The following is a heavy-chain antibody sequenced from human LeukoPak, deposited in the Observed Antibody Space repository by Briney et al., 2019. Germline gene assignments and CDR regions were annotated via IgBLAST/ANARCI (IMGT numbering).Heavy chain of an antibody. Sequence: PGGSLRLSCAASGFTFSNYAMNWVRQAPGKGLEWVSKISTSGDSTYYADSVKGRFITSRDNSKNTLYLQMNSLRAEDTAVYYCPKSKSWWYYFDYWGQGSLVTVSS. CDR2: ISTSGDST. D-gene: IGHD2-8*02. J-gene: IGHJ4*02. CDR3: PKSKSWWYYFDY. V-gene: IGHV3-23*01. CDR1: GFTFSNYA.